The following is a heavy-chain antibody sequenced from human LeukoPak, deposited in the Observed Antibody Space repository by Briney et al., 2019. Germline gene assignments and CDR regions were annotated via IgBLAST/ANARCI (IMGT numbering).Heavy chain of an antibody. J-gene: IGHJ2*01. Sequence: QPGGSLRLSCAASGFTFSSYEMNWVRQAPGKGLEWVSFISGSGTTIYYADSVGGRFTISRDNSKNTLYLQMDSLRAEDTAVYYCARDGGYSGIYYWYFDLWGRGTLVTVSS. CDR2: ISGSGTTI. CDR3: ARDGGYSGIYYWYFDL. CDR1: GFTFSSYE. D-gene: IGHD1-26*01. V-gene: IGHV3-48*03.